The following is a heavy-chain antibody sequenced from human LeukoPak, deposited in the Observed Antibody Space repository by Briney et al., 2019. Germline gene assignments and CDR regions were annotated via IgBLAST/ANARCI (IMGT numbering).Heavy chain of an antibody. CDR1: GGTFSSYA. CDR2: IIPIFGTA. Sequence: GASVKVSCKASGGTFSSYAISWVRQAPGQGLEWMGGIIPIFGTANYAQKFQGRVTITTDESTSTAYMELSSLRSEDTAVYYCARVGSPNILSNRDYYCYMDVWGKGTTVTVSS. CDR3: ARVGSPNILSNRDYYCYMDV. J-gene: IGHJ6*03. D-gene: IGHD3-10*01. V-gene: IGHV1-69*05.